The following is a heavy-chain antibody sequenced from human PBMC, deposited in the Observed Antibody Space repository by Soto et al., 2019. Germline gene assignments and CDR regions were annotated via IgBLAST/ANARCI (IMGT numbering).Heavy chain of an antibody. CDR1: GGTFSSYA. D-gene: IGHD6-6*01. CDR2: IILIFGTA. CDR3: ASSYTFGEYSSSAGWFDP. J-gene: IGHJ5*02. Sequence: ASVKVSCKASGGTFSSYAISWVRQAPGQGLEWMGGIILIFGTANYAQKFQGRVTITADESTSTAYMELSILRSEDTAVYYCASSYTFGEYSSSAGWFDPWGQGTLVTVSS. V-gene: IGHV1-69*13.